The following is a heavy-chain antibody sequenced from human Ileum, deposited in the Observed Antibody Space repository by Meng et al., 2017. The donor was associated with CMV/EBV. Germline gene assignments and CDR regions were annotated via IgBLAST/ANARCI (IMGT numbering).Heavy chain of an antibody. CDR1: GFTFSSYA. J-gene: IGHJ4*02. Sequence: EGQLLESGGGSVQPGGSLRLSCAALGFTFSSYAMSWVRQAPGKGLEWVSAISGSGGSTYYADSVKGRFTISRDNSKNTLYLQMNSLRAEDTAVYYCAKGSEITAQELDYWGQGTLVTVSS. V-gene: IGHV3-23*01. CDR2: ISGSGGST. CDR3: AKGSEITAQELDY. D-gene: IGHD5-18*01.